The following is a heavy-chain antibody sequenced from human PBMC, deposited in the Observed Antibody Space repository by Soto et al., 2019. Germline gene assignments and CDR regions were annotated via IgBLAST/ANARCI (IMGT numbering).Heavy chain of an antibody. D-gene: IGHD6-19*01. Sequence: QVQLVESGGGVVQPRRSLRLSCAASGFTFSSYGMHWVRQAPGKGLEWVAVISYDGRNKYYADAVKGRFTISRDNSKNTLYLQMRSLRAEDTAVYYCVKDGSSGWPYFYDMDVWGQGTTVTVSS. CDR3: VKDGSSGWPYFYDMDV. V-gene: IGHV3-30*18. CDR1: GFTFSSYG. J-gene: IGHJ6*02. CDR2: ISYDGRNK.